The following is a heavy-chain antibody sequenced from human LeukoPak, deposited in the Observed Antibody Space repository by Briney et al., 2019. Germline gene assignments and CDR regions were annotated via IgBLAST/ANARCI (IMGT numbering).Heavy chain of an antibody. CDR1: GYTFTSYD. CDR2: MNPNSGNT. V-gene: IGHV1-8*01. D-gene: IGHD3-22*01. Sequence: ASVKVSCKASGYTFTSYDINWVRQATGQGLEWMGWMNPNSGNTGYAQKFQGRVTMTRNTSISTAYMELSSLRSEDTAVYYCASGVHDSSGYYYFDYWGQGTLVTVSS. J-gene: IGHJ4*02. CDR3: ASGVHDSSGYYYFDY.